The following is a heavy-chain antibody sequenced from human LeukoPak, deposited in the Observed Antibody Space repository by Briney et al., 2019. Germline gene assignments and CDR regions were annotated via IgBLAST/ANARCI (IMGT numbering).Heavy chain of an antibody. CDR1: GGSISSYY. CDR3: ARGGGANYDFWSGYYAI. V-gene: IGHV4-59*01. D-gene: IGHD3-3*01. Sequence: SETLSLTYTVSGGSISSYYWSWIRQPPGKGLEWIGYIYYSGSTNYNPSLKSRVTISVDTSKNQFSLKLSSVTAADTAVYYCARGGGANYDFWSGYYAIWGQGTLVTVSS. J-gene: IGHJ4*02. CDR2: IYYSGST.